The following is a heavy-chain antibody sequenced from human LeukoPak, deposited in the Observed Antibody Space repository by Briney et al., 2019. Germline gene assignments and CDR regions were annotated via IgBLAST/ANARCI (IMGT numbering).Heavy chain of an antibody. CDR2: INHSGST. V-gene: IGHV4-34*01. CDR1: GGSFNGYY. Sequence: SETLSLTCAVYGGSFNGYYWSWIRQPPGKGLEWIGEINHSGSTNYNPSLKSRVTISVDTSKNQFSLKLSSVTAADTAVYYCARAVGYCSSTSCFRGSLYYYYYMDVWGKGTTVTVSS. CDR3: ARAVGYCSSTSCFRGSLYYYYYMDV. J-gene: IGHJ6*03. D-gene: IGHD2-2*01.